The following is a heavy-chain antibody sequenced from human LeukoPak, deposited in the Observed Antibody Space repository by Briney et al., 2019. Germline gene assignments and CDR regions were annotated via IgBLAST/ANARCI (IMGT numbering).Heavy chain of an antibody. J-gene: IGHJ4*02. CDR2: IYPGDSDT. Sequence: GESLKISCKGSGYSFTSYWIGWVRQMPGKGLEWMGIIYPGDSDTRYSPSFQGQVTISADKSISTAYLQWSSLKASDTAMYYCATNTGYSSSWLFFDYWGQGTLVTVSS. CDR3: ATNTGYSSSWLFFDY. CDR1: GYSFTSYW. D-gene: IGHD6-13*01. V-gene: IGHV5-51*01.